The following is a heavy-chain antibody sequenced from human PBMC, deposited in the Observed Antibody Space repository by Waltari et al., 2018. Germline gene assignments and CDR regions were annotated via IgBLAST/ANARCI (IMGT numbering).Heavy chain of an antibody. V-gene: IGHV1-2*02. CDR1: GYTFSDPY. J-gene: IGHJ3*01. CDR3: ARDLFPNFWSGYGFDF. CDR2: INPKSGAT. Sequence: QVHLVQSGAEVRKPGASVRVSCKTSGYTFSDPYIYWVRRAPGQGLEWMGWINPKSGATNPAQKYQGRVTMTTDTSTNTVYMELRRLTSDDTAVYYCARDLFPNFWSGYGFDFWGQGTKVTVSS. D-gene: IGHD3-3*01.